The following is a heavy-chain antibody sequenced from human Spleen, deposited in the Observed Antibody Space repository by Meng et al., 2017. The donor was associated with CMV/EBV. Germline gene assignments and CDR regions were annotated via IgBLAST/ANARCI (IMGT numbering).Heavy chain of an antibody. CDR1: GGSFSVYS. V-gene: IGHV4-34*01. CDR3: VSYSSLLGWDY. Sequence: QLPQGGAGLLRPQEALSLTCAFNGGSFSVYSWGWFRQPPGKGLEWIGEINHSGSTTYNPSLKSRVTISVDTSKNQFSLKLSSVTAADTAVYYCVSYSSLLGWDYWGQGTLVTVSS. D-gene: IGHD6-13*01. CDR2: INHSGST. J-gene: IGHJ4*02.